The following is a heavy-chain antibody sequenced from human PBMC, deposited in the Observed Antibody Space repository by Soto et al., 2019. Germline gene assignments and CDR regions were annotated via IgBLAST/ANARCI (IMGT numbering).Heavy chain of an antibody. J-gene: IGHJ4*02. D-gene: IGHD1-26*01. Sequence: GSLRLSCAASGFTFSSYGMHWVRQAPGKGLEWVAVISYDGSNKYYADSVKGRFTISRDNSKNTLYLQMNSLRAEDTAVYYCAKLVGATTFDYWGQGTLVTVSS. V-gene: IGHV3-30*18. CDR2: ISYDGSNK. CDR1: GFTFSSYG. CDR3: AKLVGATTFDY.